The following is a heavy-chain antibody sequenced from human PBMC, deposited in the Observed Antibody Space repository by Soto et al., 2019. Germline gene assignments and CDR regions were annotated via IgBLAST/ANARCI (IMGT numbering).Heavy chain of an antibody. CDR2: IYHPGRA. D-gene: IGHD3-22*01. CDR3: ARAHYGPSGYYFDS. CDR1: GDSITSGGYS. Sequence: QVQLQESGSGLVKPSETLSLTCSVSGDSITSGGYSWSWIRQPPRRGLEWIGYIYHPGRASYSPYLKGRVTISVDKSKNQFSLSLTSVTAADTAIYYCARAHYGPSGYYFDSWGQGSLFTVSS. J-gene: IGHJ4*02. V-gene: IGHV4-30-2*01.